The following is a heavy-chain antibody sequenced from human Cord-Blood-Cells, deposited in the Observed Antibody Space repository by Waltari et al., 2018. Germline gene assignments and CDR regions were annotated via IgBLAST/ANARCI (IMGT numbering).Heavy chain of an antibody. J-gene: IGHJ4*02. CDR1: GFPLRSYC. Sequence: EVQLVESGGGLVQPGGSLRLSCAASGFPLRSYCMSWVRQAPGKGLEWVANIKQDGSEKYYVDSVKGRFTISRDNAKNSLYLQMNSLRAEDTAVYYCARGLSPVDYWGQGTLVTVSS. V-gene: IGHV3-7*05. CDR2: IKQDGSEK. CDR3: ARGLSPVDY.